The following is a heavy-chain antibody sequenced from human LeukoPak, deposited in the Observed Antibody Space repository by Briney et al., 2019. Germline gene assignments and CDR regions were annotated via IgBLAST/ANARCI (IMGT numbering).Heavy chain of an antibody. J-gene: IGHJ3*02. D-gene: IGHD2-15*01. CDR1: GGSIISSDYH. V-gene: IGHV4-39*01. Sequence: SETLSLTCTVSGGSIISSDYHWGWVRQPPGKGLEWIGTISYSGNTDYNPSLRSRVTISADTSNNQFSLRLGSVTAADTVVYHCARHCCSAPSKRVFDIWGQGTMVTVSS. CDR2: ISYSGNT. CDR3: ARHCCSAPSKRVFDI.